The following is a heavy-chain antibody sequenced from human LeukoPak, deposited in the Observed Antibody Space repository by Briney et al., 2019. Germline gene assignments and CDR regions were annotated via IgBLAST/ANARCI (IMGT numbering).Heavy chain of an antibody. D-gene: IGHD2-2*01. J-gene: IGHJ6*02. CDR1: GYTFTSYD. Sequence: ASVKVSCTASGYTFTSYDINWVRQATGQGLEWMGWMNPNSGNTGYAQKFQGRVTTTRNTSISTAYMELSSLRSEDTAVYYCARVSYCSSTSCYLGVGYYYYYGMDVWGQGTTVTVSS. CDR2: MNPNSGNT. V-gene: IGHV1-8*01. CDR3: ARVSYCSSTSCYLGVGYYYYYGMDV.